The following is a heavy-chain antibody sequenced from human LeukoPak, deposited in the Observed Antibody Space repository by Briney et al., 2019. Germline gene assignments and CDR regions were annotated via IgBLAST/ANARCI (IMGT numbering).Heavy chain of an antibody. CDR1: GGTFSSYA. V-gene: IGHV1-69*05. CDR3: ARDRGQLNSFDY. D-gene: IGHD3-10*01. J-gene: IGHJ4*02. Sequence: ASVKVSXKASGGTFSSYAISWVRQAPGQGLEWMGRIIPIFGTANYAQKFQGRVTITTDESTSTAYMELSSLRSEDTAVYYCARDRGQLNSFDYWGQGTLVTVSS. CDR2: IIPIFGTA.